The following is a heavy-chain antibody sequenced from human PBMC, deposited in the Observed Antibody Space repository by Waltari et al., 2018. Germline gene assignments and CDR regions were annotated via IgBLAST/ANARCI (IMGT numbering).Heavy chain of an antibody. J-gene: IGHJ4*02. CDR3: ASTVYYDSSGWTYYFDY. CDR1: GGSISSSSYY. D-gene: IGHD3-22*01. CDR2: IYYSGST. V-gene: IGHV4-39*01. Sequence: QLQLQESGPGLVKPSETLSLTCTVSGGSISSSSYYWGWIRQPPGKGLEWIGRIYYSGSTYYNPSLKSRVTISVDTSKNQFSLKLSSVTAADTAVYYCASTVYYDSSGWTYYFDYWGQGTLVTVFS.